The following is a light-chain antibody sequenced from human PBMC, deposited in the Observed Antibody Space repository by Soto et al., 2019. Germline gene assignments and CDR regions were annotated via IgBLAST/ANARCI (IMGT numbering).Light chain of an antibody. CDR1: QSVSSY. J-gene: IGKJ5*01. Sequence: EIVLTQSPATLSLSPGERATLYCRASQSVSSYLAWYQQKPGQAPRLLIYDASNRATGIPARFSGSGSGTDFTLTISSLEPEDFAVYYCQQRSNWPTFGQGTRLEI. V-gene: IGKV3-11*01. CDR2: DAS. CDR3: QQRSNWPT.